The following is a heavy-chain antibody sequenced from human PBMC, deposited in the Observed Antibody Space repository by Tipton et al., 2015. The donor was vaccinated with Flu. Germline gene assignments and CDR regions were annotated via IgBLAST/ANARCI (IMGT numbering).Heavy chain of an antibody. Sequence: LSLTCAASGFTFDDYAMHWVRQAPGKGLEWVSGISWNSGSIGYADSVKGRFTISRDNAKNSLYLQMNSLRAEDMALYYCAKGGVGATAFDIWGQGTMVTVSS. CDR3: AKGGVGATAFDI. CDR2: ISWNSGSI. D-gene: IGHD1-26*01. J-gene: IGHJ3*02. CDR1: GFTFDDYA. V-gene: IGHV3-9*03.